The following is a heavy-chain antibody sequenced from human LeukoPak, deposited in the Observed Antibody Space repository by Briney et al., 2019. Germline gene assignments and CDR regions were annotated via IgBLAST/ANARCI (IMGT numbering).Heavy chain of an antibody. CDR2: ISAYNGNS. Sequence: ASVKVSCKASGGTFSSYAISWVRQAPGQGFEWMGWISAYNGNSIYAQKLQGRVTVTTDTSTSTAYMELRSLRSDDTAVYYCATDRVVRGVIFDYWGQGTLVTVSS. D-gene: IGHD3-10*01. J-gene: IGHJ4*02. CDR3: ATDRVVRGVIFDY. CDR1: GGTFSSYA. V-gene: IGHV1-18*01.